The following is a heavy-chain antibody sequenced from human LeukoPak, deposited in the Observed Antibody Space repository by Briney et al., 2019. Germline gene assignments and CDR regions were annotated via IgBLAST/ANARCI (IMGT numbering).Heavy chain of an antibody. CDR2: IIPIFGTA. Sequence: SVKVSCKASGGTFISYAISWVRQAPGQGLEWMGGIIPIFGTANYAQKFQGRVTITADESTSTAYMELSSLRSEDTAVYYCAGFLTAGYCSSTSCYMRTSYYYGMDVWGQGTTVTVSS. CDR3: AGFLTAGYCSSTSCYMRTSYYYGMDV. V-gene: IGHV1-69*01. J-gene: IGHJ6*02. CDR1: GGTFISYA. D-gene: IGHD2-2*02.